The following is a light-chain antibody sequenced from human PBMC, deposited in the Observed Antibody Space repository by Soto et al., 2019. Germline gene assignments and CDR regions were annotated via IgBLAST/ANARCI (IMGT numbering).Light chain of an antibody. V-gene: IGKV1-5*01. CDR1: QSISSW. CDR2: DAS. Sequence: DIQMTQSPSTLSASVGDRVTITCRASQSISSWLAWYQQKPGKAPKLLIYDASSLESGVPSRFSGSGSGTEFTLTISSLQPDDFETYYCQQCNSYYLTFGQGTKVDIK. J-gene: IGKJ2*01. CDR3: QQCNSYYLT.